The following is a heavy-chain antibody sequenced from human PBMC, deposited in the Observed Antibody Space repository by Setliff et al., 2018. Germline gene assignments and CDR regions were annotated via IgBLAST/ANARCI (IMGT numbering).Heavy chain of an antibody. J-gene: IGHJ4*02. D-gene: IGHD2-21*02. V-gene: IGHV3-23*01. Sequence: PGGSLRLSCAASGFTFSSYAMSWVRQAPGKGLEWVPAISGSGGSTYYADSVKGRFTISRDNSKNTLYLQMNSLRAEDTAVYYCAKDLTVDAYCGGDCYPDLIDYWGQGTLVTVSS. CDR3: AKDLTVDAYCGGDCYPDLIDY. CDR1: GFTFSSYA. CDR2: ISGSGGST.